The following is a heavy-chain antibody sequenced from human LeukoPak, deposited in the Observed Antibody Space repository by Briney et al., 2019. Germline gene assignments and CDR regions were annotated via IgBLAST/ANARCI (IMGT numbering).Heavy chain of an antibody. J-gene: IGHJ6*03. Sequence: GESLKISCKGSGYSFTSYWIGWVRQMPGKGLELMGIIYPGDSDTRYSPSFQGQVTISADKSISTAYLQWSSLKASDTAMYYCARSPYDSSGYYPYYYYYMDVWGKGTTVTVSS. CDR1: GYSFTSYW. D-gene: IGHD3-22*01. V-gene: IGHV5-51*01. CDR2: IYPGDSDT. CDR3: ARSPYDSSGYYPYYYYYMDV.